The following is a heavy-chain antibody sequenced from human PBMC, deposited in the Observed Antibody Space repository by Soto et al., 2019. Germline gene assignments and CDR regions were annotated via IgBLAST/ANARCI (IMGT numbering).Heavy chain of an antibody. CDR3: TRASSDRNHMEV. CDR2: ITESGGDT. J-gene: IGHJ6*02. Sequence: EVQLLESGGGLVQPGGSLRLSCAASGFTFGNFVMRWVRQTPGKGLEWVSTITESGGDTYYTDSVKGRFTISSDNSKNTLYLQMTSLRAEDTALYYCTRASSDRNHMEVWGPGTTVTVSS. CDR1: GFTFGNFV. V-gene: IGHV3-23*01.